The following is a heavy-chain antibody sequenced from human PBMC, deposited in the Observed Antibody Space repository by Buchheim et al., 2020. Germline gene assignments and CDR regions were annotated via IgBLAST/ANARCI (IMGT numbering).Heavy chain of an antibody. J-gene: IGHJ4*02. CDR2: ISSSGSFA. CDR3: ARARKQWLKEDFFDY. CDR1: GFTFSDYH. Sequence: QVRLVESGRGLVKPGRSLRLSCVASGFTFSDYHMSWIRQAPGKGLEWISYISSSGSFANYADSVKGRFTIYRDNDKKLLFLQMNSLRAEDTAVYYCARARKQWLKEDFFDYWGQGTL. D-gene: IGHD6-19*01. V-gene: IGHV3-11*06.